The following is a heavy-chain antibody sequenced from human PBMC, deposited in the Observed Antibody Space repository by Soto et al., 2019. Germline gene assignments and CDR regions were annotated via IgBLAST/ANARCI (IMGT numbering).Heavy chain of an antibody. CDR2: INHSGST. Sequence: QVQLQQWGAGLLKPSETLSLTCAVYGGSFSGYYWSWIRQPPGKGLEWIGEINHSGSTNYNPSLKSRVTISVDTSKNQFSLKLSSVTAADTAVYYCAREPAYYYDSSGYYHRVLGFDYWGQGTLVTVSS. CDR3: AREPAYYYDSSGYYHRVLGFDY. CDR1: GGSFSGYY. D-gene: IGHD3-22*01. J-gene: IGHJ4*02. V-gene: IGHV4-34*01.